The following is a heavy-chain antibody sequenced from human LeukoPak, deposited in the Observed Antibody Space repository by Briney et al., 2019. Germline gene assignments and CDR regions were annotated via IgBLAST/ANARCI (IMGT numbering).Heavy chain of an antibody. CDR2: ISGSGGST. J-gene: IGHJ4*02. CDR3: AKGKWLLLFAPFDY. CDR1: GFTFSSYA. Sequence: GALRLSCAASGFTFSSYAMSWVRQAPGKGLEWVSAISGSGGSTYYADSVKGRFTISRDNSKNTLYLQMNSLRVEDTAVYYCAKGKWLLLFAPFDYWGQGTLVTVSS. V-gene: IGHV3-23*01. D-gene: IGHD3-22*01.